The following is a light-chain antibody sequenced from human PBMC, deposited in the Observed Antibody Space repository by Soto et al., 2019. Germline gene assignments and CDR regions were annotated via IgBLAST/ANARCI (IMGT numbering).Light chain of an antibody. V-gene: IGKV3D-15*01. J-gene: IGKJ5*01. CDR3: QQYNNWPIT. Sequence: EIVMTQSPATLSVSPGERATLSCRASQSVSINLAWYQQKPGQAPRLLIYGASNRATGIPDRFSGSGSGTDFTLTISRLEPEDFAVYYCQQYNNWPITFGPGTRLEIK. CDR1: QSVSIN. CDR2: GAS.